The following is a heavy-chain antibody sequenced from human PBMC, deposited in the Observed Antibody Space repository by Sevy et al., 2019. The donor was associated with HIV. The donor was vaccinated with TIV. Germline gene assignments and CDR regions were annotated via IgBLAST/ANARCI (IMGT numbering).Heavy chain of an antibody. V-gene: IGHV3-23*01. J-gene: IGHJ4*02. CDR1: GFIFSDYA. D-gene: IGHD3-22*01. CDR2: ISGSGDNT. Sequence: GGCLRLSCAASGFIFSDYAMSWVRQAPGEGLEWVSGISGSGDNTYYADSVKGRFTISRDNSKTTLFLQMNSLRAEDTAVYYCAKRGYYDRSGYGPFSYWGQGTQVTVSS. CDR3: AKRGYYDRSGYGPFSY.